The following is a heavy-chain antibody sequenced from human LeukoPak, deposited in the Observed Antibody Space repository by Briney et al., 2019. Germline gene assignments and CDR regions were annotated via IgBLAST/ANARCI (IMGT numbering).Heavy chain of an antibody. V-gene: IGHV4-4*07. J-gene: IGHJ4*02. CDR3: ARMKGSYYDSGYYGGHYFDY. Sequence: SETLSLTCSVSGGSLSNYYWTWLRQPAGKGLEWIGRIYTSGSTNYYPSLTSRVTMSVDTSKNQFSLKLSSVTAADTAVYYCARMKGSYYDSGYYGGHYFDYWGQGTLVTVSS. CDR2: IYTSGST. CDR1: GGSLSNYY. D-gene: IGHD3-22*01.